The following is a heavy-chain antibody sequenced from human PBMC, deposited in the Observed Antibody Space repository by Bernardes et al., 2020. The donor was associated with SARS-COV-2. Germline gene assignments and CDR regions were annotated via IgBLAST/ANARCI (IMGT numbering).Heavy chain of an antibody. CDR2: ISGSGGST. J-gene: IGHJ2*01. CDR3: AKDGTMGCSGGSCYFWWYFDL. V-gene: IGHV3-23*01. CDR1: GFTFSSYA. D-gene: IGHD2-15*01. Sequence: GGSLRLSCAASGFTFSSYAMSWVRQAPGKGLEWVSAISGSGGSTYYADSVKGRFTISRDNSKNTLYLQMNSLRAEDTAVYYCAKDGTMGCSGGSCYFWWYFDLWGRGTLVTVSS.